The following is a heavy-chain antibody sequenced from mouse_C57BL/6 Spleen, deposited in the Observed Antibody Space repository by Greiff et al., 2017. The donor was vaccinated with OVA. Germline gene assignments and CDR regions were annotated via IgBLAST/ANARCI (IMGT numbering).Heavy chain of an antibody. CDR1: GYSITSGYY. Sequence: EVKLMESGPGLVKPSQSLSLTCSVTGYSITSGYYWNWIRQFPGNKLEWMGYISYDGSNNYNPSLKNRISITRDTSKNQFFLKLNSVTTEDTATYYCAREATGAWFAYWGQGTLVTVSA. J-gene: IGHJ3*01. D-gene: IGHD4-1*02. V-gene: IGHV3-6*01. CDR2: ISYDGSN. CDR3: AREATGAWFAY.